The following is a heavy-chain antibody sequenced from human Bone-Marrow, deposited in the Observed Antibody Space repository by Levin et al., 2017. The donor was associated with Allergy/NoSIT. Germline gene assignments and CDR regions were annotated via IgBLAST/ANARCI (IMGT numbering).Heavy chain of an antibody. J-gene: IGHJ5*02. CDR1: GFSFSGSA. CDR2: IRSKTNSYAT. Sequence: GESLKISCAASGFSFSGSAMHWVRQASGKGLEWVGRIRSKTNSYATAYAASVKGRFTISRDDSKNTAYLQMNSLKTEDTAVYYCTRHTETLSSTWDFWLDPWGQGTLVTVSS. CDR3: TRHTETLSSTWDFWLDP. D-gene: IGHD6-13*01. V-gene: IGHV3-73*01.